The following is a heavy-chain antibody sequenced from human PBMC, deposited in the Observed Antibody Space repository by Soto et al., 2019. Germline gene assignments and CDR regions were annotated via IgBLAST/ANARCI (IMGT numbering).Heavy chain of an antibody. D-gene: IGHD6-19*01. CDR2: VTHSGTA. Sequence: HSYSPSLGCAASGGTIDSGAFAVSWIRQPPGKGLEWIGYVTHSGTAYSIPSLNGRLTLSVDSSQTQFSLKLTSVTAADSAFHYCARIHWAQSSLDYWGRGILVTVSS. CDR3: ARIHWAQSSLDY. J-gene: IGHJ4*02. CDR1: GGTIDSGAFA. V-gene: IGHV4-30-2*01.